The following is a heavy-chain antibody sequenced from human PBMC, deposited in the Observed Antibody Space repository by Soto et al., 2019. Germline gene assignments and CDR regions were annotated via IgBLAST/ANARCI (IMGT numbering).Heavy chain of an antibody. CDR1: GFTFNFYA. CDR2: ISYEGSDK. CDR3: AKGLGELSPESYDY. D-gene: IGHD3-16*02. V-gene: IGHV3-30*18. Sequence: QVQLVESGGGVVQPGRSLRLSCAASGFTFNFYAMHWVRQAPGKGLEWVAVISYEGSDKYYADSVKGRFTISRDNSKNTLNLQMNSLRADDTAVYYCAKGLGELSPESYDYWGQGTLITVSS. J-gene: IGHJ4*02.